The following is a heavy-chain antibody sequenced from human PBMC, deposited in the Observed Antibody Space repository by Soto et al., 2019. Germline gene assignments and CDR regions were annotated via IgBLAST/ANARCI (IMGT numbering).Heavy chain of an antibody. J-gene: IGHJ4*02. CDR2: IKSKTDGGTT. Sequence: GGSLRLSCAASGFTFSNAWMNWVRQAPGKGLEWVGRIKSKTDGGTTDYAAPVKGRFTISRDDSKNTLYLQMNSLKTEDTAVYYCTTLLNDYYDSSGYYYVLDYWGQGTLVTVSS. V-gene: IGHV3-15*07. CDR1: GFTFSNAW. CDR3: TTLLNDYYDSSGYYYVLDY. D-gene: IGHD3-22*01.